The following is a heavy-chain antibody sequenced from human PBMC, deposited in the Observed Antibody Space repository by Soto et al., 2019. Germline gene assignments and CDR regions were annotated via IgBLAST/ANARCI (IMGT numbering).Heavy chain of an antibody. D-gene: IGHD3-10*01. CDR3: SLNRRGYFDY. Sequence: SETLSLTCAVYGGSFSGYYWSWIRQPPGKGLEWIGEINHSGSTNYNPSLKSRVTISVDTSKNQFSLKLSSVTAADTAVYYCSLNRRGYFDYWGQGTLVTVSS. J-gene: IGHJ4*02. V-gene: IGHV4-34*03. CDR2: INHSGST. CDR1: GGSFSGYY.